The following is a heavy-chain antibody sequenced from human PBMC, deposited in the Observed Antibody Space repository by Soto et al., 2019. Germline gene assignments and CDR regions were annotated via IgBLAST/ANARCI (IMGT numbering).Heavy chain of an antibody. Sequence: LRLSCAASGFTFISYGMHWVRQAPVKGLEWVAVISYDGSNKYYADSVKGRFTISRDNSKNTLYLQMNSLRAEDTAVYYCAKDWSTARGAFDIWGQGTMITVSS. D-gene: IGHD6-6*01. V-gene: IGHV3-30*18. CDR2: ISYDGSNK. J-gene: IGHJ3*02. CDR1: GFTFISYG. CDR3: AKDWSTARGAFDI.